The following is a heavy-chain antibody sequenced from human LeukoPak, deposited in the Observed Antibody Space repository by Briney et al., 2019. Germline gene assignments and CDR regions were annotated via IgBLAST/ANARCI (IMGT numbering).Heavy chain of an antibody. Sequence: ASVKVSCKASGYTFTGYYMHWVRQAPGQGLEWMGWINPNSGGTNYAQKFQGWVTMTRDTSISTAYMELSRLRSDDTAVYYCARDLHPTTTIFGVVIAKPDAFDIWGQGTMVTVSS. CDR2: INPNSGGT. CDR1: GYTFTGYY. V-gene: IGHV1-2*04. CDR3: ARDLHPTTTIFGVVIAKPDAFDI. D-gene: IGHD3-3*01. J-gene: IGHJ3*02.